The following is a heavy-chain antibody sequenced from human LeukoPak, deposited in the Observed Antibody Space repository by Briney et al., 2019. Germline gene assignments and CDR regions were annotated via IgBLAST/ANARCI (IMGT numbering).Heavy chain of an antibody. J-gene: IGHJ3*02. CDR2: IYYSGST. CDR1: GGSISSSSYY. CDR3: AATYYYDSSGYHAFDI. D-gene: IGHD3-22*01. V-gene: IGHV4-39*01. Sequence: PSETLSLTCTVSGGSISSSSYYWGWIRQSPGKGLEWIGSIYYSGSTYYNPSLKSRVTISVDTSKNQFSLKLSSVTAADTAVYYCAATYYYDSSGYHAFDIWGQGTMVTVSS.